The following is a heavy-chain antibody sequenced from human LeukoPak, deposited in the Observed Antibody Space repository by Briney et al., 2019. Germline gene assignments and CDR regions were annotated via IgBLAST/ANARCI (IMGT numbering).Heavy chain of an antibody. CDR2: ISWNSGSI. CDR1: GFTFDDYA. CDR3: AKDGYCSSTSCYTYYYYYYGMDV. D-gene: IGHD2-2*02. J-gene: IGHJ6*02. V-gene: IGHV3-9*01. Sequence: PGRSLRLSCAASGFTFDDYAMHWVRQAPGKGLEWVSGISWNSGSIGYADSVKGRFTISRDNAKNSLYLQMNSLRAEDTALYYCAKDGYCSSTSCYTYYYYYYGMDVWGQGTTVTVPS.